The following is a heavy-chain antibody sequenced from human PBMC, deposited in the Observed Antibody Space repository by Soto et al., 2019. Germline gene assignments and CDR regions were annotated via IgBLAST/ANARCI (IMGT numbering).Heavy chain of an antibody. V-gene: IGHV3-23*01. CDR1: GFTFSSYA. Sequence: GGSLRLSCAASGFTFSSYAMSWVRQAPGKGLEWVSAISGSGGSTYYADSVKGRFTISRDNSKNTLYLQMNSLRAEDTAVYYCARNEYCTNGVCRSLNDAFDIWGQGTMVTVSS. J-gene: IGHJ3*02. CDR2: ISGSGGST. CDR3: ARNEYCTNGVCRSLNDAFDI. D-gene: IGHD2-8*01.